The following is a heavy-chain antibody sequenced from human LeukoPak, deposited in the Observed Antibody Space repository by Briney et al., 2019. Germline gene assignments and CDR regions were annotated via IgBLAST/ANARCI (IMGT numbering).Heavy chain of an antibody. CDR1: GYTLTELS. V-gene: IGHV1-24*01. J-gene: IGHJ4*02. CDR2: FDPEDGET. Sequence: ASVKVSCKVSGYTLTELSMNWVRQAPGKGLEWMGGFDPEDGETIYAQKLQGRVTMTEDTSTDTAYMELSSLRSEDTAVYYCATLPGGWLVQDYWGQGTLVTVSS. CDR3: ATLPGGWLVQDY. D-gene: IGHD6-19*01.